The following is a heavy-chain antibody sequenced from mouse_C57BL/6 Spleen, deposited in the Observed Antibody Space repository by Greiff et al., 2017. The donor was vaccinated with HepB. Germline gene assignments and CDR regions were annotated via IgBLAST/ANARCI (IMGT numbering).Heavy chain of an antibody. D-gene: IGHD2-3*01. CDR2: ISNGGGST. CDR1: GFTFSDYY. CDR3: ARHGDGYYGYYAMDY. V-gene: IGHV5-12*01. J-gene: IGHJ4*01. Sequence: EVMLVESGGGLVQPGGSLKLSCAASGFTFSDYYMYWVRQTPEKRLEWVAYISNGGGSTYYPDTVKGRFTISRDNAKNTLYLQMSRLKSEDTAMYYCARHGDGYYGYYAMDYWGQGTSVTVSS.